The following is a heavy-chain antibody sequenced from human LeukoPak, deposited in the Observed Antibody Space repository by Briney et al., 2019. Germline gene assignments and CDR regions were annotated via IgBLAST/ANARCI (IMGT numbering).Heavy chain of an antibody. CDR3: AREPRGAYTYYFDY. J-gene: IGHJ4*02. CDR1: GFTFSSYS. CDR2: ISSSSSYM. Sequence: GGSLRLSCAASGFTFSSYSMNWVRQAPGKGLEWVSPISSSSSYMYYADSVKGRFTISRDNAKNSLYLQMNSLRAEDTAVYYCAREPRGAYTYYFDYWGQGTLVTVSS. D-gene: IGHD1-26*01. V-gene: IGHV3-21*01.